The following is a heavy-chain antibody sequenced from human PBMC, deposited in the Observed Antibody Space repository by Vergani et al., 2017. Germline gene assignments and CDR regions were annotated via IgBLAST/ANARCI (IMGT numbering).Heavy chain of an antibody. J-gene: IGHJ4*02. Sequence: QGQLAQSGAEVKKAGSSVKVSCKASGGTFSSNSISWVRQARGRGLEWMGGIIPIFGTTSYGQQFQGRVTILADESTSKAYMELSSLRSEDTAVYYCARSSGYYSYYCIFWGRGPRVTVSS. D-gene: IGHD3-22*01. CDR1: GGTFSSNS. V-gene: IGHV1-69*13. CDR2: IIPIFGTT. CDR3: ARSSGYYSYYCIF.